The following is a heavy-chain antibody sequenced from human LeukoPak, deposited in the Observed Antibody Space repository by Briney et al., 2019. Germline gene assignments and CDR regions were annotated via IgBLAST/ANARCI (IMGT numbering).Heavy chain of an antibody. V-gene: IGHV4-59*01. Sequence: SETLSLTCTVSGGSISSYYWSWIRQPPGKGLEWIGYIYYSGSTNYNPSLKSRVTISVDTSKNQFSLKLSSVTAADTAVYHCARDHGGNSGLADYWGQGTLVTVSS. J-gene: IGHJ4*02. D-gene: IGHD4-23*01. CDR2: IYYSGST. CDR3: ARDHGGNSGLADY. CDR1: GGSISSYY.